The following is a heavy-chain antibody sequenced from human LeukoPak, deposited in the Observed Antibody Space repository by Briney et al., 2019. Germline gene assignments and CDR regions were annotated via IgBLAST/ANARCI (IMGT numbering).Heavy chain of an antibody. J-gene: IGHJ5*02. Sequence: TSETLSLTCTVSGVSISSGNYYWSWIRRPAGKGLEWIGNIYPTGSTYYNPSLKSRVTISVDTSKNQFSLKVSSVSAADTAVYYCARAYSSSWYWNWFDPWGQGTLVTVSS. V-gene: IGHV4-61*09. CDR3: ARAYSSSWYWNWFDP. D-gene: IGHD6-13*01. CDR1: GVSISSGNYY. CDR2: IYPTGST.